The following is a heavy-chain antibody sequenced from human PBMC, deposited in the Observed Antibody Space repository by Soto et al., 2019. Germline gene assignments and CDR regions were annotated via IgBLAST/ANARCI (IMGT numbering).Heavy chain of an antibody. CDR3: TPDPYYYGSGSLGGYYGMDV. CDR1: GFTFGDYA. Sequence: GGSLRLSCTASGFTFGDYAMSWFRQAPGKGLEWVGFIRSKAYGGTTEYAASVKGRFTISRDDSKSIAYLQMNSLKTEDTAVYYCTPDPYYYGSGSLGGYYGMDVWGQGTTGTVAS. V-gene: IGHV3-49*03. D-gene: IGHD3-10*01. CDR2: IRSKAYGGTT. J-gene: IGHJ6*02.